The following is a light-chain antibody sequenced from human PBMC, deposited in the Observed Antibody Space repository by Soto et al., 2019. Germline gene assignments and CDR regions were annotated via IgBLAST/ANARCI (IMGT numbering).Light chain of an antibody. Sequence: QSVLTQPPSASGTPGQRVTISCSGGSSNIGANAVNWYQQLPGTAPKLLIYNNNQRPSGVPDRFSGSKSGTSASLAISGLQSEDVSDYYCAAWDDSLYVYVFGTGTNVNVL. CDR2: NNN. CDR1: SSNIGANA. J-gene: IGLJ1*01. V-gene: IGLV1-44*01. CDR3: AAWDDSLYVYV.